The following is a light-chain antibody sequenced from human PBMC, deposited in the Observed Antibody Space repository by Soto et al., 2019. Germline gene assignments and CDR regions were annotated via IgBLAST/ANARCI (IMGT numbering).Light chain of an antibody. J-gene: IGKJ4*01. Sequence: DLQMTQTQSSLSAAVGDRVTITCQASQDINNYLNWYQQKSGKAPKLLIYDASDLETGVPSRFSGSGSGTDFTFTISSLQPEDIATYYCQQYDNLPLTFGGGTKVDIK. CDR2: DAS. V-gene: IGKV1-33*01. CDR1: QDINNY. CDR3: QQYDNLPLT.